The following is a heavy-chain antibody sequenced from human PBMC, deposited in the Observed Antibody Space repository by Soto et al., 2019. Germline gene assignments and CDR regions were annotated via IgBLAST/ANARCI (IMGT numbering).Heavy chain of an antibody. V-gene: IGHV3-30*18. CDR3: AKDLYTSGWYNYFDP. D-gene: IGHD6-19*01. CDR2: ISYDGNEK. Sequence: QVQLVESGGGVVQPGGSLILSCAASRFTLSNCGMHWVRQAPGRGLEWVAMISYDGNEKHYIDSVKGRFTISRDDSKNTLYLQTNSLRPEDTAVYYCAKDLYTSGWYNYFDPWGQGTLVTVSS. J-gene: IGHJ5*02. CDR1: RFTLSNCG.